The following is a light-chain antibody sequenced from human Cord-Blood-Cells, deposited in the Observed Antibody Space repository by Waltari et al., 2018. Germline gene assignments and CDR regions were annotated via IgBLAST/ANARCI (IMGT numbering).Light chain of an antibody. CDR2: DAS. V-gene: IGKV3-11*01. J-gene: IGKJ4*01. CDR3: QQRSNWPLT. Sequence: EIVLTQSPATLSLSPGERATLSGRASQSVSSYFAWYQQKPGQAPRLLIYDASNRATGIPARFSGGGSGTDFTLTISSLEPEDFAVYYCQQRSNWPLTFGGGTKVEIK. CDR1: QSVSSY.